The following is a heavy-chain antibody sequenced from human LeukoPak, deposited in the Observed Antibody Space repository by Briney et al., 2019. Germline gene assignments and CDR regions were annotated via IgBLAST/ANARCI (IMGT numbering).Heavy chain of an antibody. J-gene: IGHJ5*02. CDR2: IYYSGST. V-gene: IGHV4-39*07. D-gene: IGHD2-2*02. CDR1: GGSISSSSYY. CDR3: ARYCSSTNCYKGGFDP. Sequence: SETLSLTCTVSGGSISSSSYYWGWIRQPPGKGLEWIGSIYYSGSTYYNPSLKSRVTISVDTSKNQFSLNLSSVTAADTAVYYCARYCSSTNCYKGGFDPWGQGTLVTVSS.